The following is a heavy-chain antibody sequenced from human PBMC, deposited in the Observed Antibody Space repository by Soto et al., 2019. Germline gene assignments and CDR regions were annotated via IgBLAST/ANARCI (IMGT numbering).Heavy chain of an antibody. Sequence: ASVKVSCKASGYTFTGYYMHWVRQAPGQGLEWMGWINPNSGGTNYAQKFQGWVTMTRDTSISTAYMELSRLRSDDTAVYYCARGYDSSGYYLNLDYWGQGTLVTVSS. D-gene: IGHD3-22*01. J-gene: IGHJ4*02. V-gene: IGHV1-2*04. CDR1: GYTFTGYY. CDR2: INPNSGGT. CDR3: ARGYDSSGYYLNLDY.